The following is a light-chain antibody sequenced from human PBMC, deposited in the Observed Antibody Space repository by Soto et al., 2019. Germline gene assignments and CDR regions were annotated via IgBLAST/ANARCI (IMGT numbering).Light chain of an antibody. J-gene: IGKJ1*01. V-gene: IGKV3-20*01. CDR1: QSVSSSY. Sequence: ESVFPQSPGTRSFSPWEIATLSFTAWQSVSSSYLAWYQQKPGQAPRLLIYGASSRATGIPDRFSGSGSGTDFTLTISRLEPEDFAVYYCQQYINWPRTFGQGTKVDIK. CDR2: GAS. CDR3: QQYINWPRT.